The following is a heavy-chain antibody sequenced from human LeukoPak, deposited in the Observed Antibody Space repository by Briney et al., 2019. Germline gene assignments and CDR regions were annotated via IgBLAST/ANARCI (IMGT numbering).Heavy chain of an antibody. D-gene: IGHD3-10*01. Sequence: GGSLKISCQGSGSSFTSYWIGWVRRLPGKGLNWMGIIYPGDTDTRYSPSFQGQVTISADKSLSTAYLQWSSLKASDTAMYYCARRVRSSEAFDIWGQGTMVTVSS. CDR1: GSSFTSYW. CDR2: IYPGDTDT. CDR3: ARRVRSSEAFDI. J-gene: IGHJ3*02. V-gene: IGHV5-51*01.